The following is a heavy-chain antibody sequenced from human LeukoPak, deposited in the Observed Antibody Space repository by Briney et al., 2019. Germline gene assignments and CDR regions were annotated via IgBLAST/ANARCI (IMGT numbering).Heavy chain of an antibody. CDR1: GASISSSNYY. Sequence: SETLSLTCSVSGASISSSNYYWAWIRQPPGKGLEWIGSIYHSGRTYYNPSLKSRVTISVDTSKNQFSLKLSSVTAADTAVYYCARPDYDSSGTDYWGQGTLATVSS. V-gene: IGHV4-39*01. D-gene: IGHD3-22*01. CDR3: ARPDYDSSGTDY. CDR2: IYHSGRT. J-gene: IGHJ4*02.